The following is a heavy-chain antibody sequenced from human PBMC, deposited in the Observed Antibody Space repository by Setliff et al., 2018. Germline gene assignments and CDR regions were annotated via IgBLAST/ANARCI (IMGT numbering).Heavy chain of an antibody. J-gene: IGHJ4*02. Sequence: GGSLRLSCAASGFVFGTYGMHWVRQAPGKGLDGVASVRFDGSYKVYADSVKGRFTISRDNSENTLFLQMTSLRPEDTGIYYCAKVKKPLIRGSGFDYWGRGTLVTVSS. V-gene: IGHV3-30*02. CDR1: GFVFGTYG. CDR2: VRFDGSYK. D-gene: IGHD2-8*01. CDR3: AKVKKPLIRGSGFDY.